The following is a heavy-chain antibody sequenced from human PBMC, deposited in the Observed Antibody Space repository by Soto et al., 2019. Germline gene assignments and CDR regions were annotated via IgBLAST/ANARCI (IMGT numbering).Heavy chain of an antibody. CDR1: GYTFTSYG. Sequence: ASVKVSCKASGYTFTSYGVSWVRQAPGQGLEWMGWISAFNADTNSAQSLQGRVTLTRDTSTSTAYMELRSLISDDTAVYYCARASRAYGACDSWGQVTLVTVSS. J-gene: IGHJ4*02. D-gene: IGHD4-17*01. CDR2: ISAFNADT. CDR3: ARASRAYGACDS. V-gene: IGHV1-18*01.